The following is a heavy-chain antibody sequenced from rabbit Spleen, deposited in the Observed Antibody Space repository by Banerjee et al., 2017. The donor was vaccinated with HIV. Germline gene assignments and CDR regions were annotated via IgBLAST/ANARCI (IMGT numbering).Heavy chain of an antibody. CDR2: IYGGGNDNP. J-gene: IGHJ4*01. V-gene: IGHV1S40*01. CDR3: ARDFDGVIGWNFGW. CDR1: GLTISSGYW. Sequence: QSLEESGGGLVKPGGTLTLTCKASGLTISSGYWMNWVRQAPGKGLEWIERIYGGGNDNPGYASWAKGRFTISKSSSTTLTLQMTSLTAADTATYFCARDFDGVIGWNFGWWGPGTLVTVS. D-gene: IGHD1-1*01.